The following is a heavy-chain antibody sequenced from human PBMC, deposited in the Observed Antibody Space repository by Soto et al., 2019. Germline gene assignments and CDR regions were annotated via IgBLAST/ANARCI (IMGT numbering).Heavy chain of an antibody. J-gene: IGHJ5*02. CDR1: GYSISSGYY. Sequence: SETLSLTCAVSGYSISSGYYWGWIRQPPGKGLEWIGSIYHSGGTYYNPSLKSRVTISVDTSKNQFSLKLSSVTAADTAVYYCARDSIAAAGKYNWFDPWGQGTLVTVSS. CDR3: ARDSIAAAGKYNWFDP. CDR2: IYHSGGT. D-gene: IGHD6-13*01. V-gene: IGHV4-38-2*02.